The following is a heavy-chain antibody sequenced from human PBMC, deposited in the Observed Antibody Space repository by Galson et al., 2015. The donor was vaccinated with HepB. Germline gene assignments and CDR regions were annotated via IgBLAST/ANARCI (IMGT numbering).Heavy chain of an antibody. CDR2: INHSGST. CDR3: ARVRSWTTGYFDY. Sequence: LSLTCAVYGGSFSGYYWSWIRQPPGKGLEWIGEINHSGSTNYNPSLKSRVTISVDTSKNQFSLKLSSVTAADTAVYYCARVRSWTTGYFDYWGQGTLVTVSS. J-gene: IGHJ4*02. V-gene: IGHV4-34*01. CDR1: GGSFSGYY. D-gene: IGHD3-10*01.